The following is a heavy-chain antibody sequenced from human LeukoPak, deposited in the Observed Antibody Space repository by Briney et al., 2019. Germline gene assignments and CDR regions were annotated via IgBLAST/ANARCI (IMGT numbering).Heavy chain of an antibody. J-gene: IGHJ4*02. V-gene: IGHV3-73*01. D-gene: IGHD2-2*01. CDR3: TRSLYCSSTSCYDY. Sequence: GGSLRLSXAASGFTLSGSAMHWVRQTSGKGLEWVGRIRSKANSYSTAYAASVKGRFTISRDDSKNTAYLQMNSPKTEDTAVYYCTRSLYCSSTSCYDYWGQGTLVTVSS. CDR2: IRSKANSYST. CDR1: GFTLSGSA.